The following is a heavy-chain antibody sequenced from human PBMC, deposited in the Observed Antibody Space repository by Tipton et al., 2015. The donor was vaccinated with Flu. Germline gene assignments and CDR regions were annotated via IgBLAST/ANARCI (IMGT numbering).Heavy chain of an antibody. Sequence: TLSLTCDVYGGSFSTHYWSWIRQAPGKGLEWIGEITHVGNTNYNPSLKSRVTILIDASKNQFSLKVTSVTAADTAVYYCARDLVQDYRDQYFGMDVWGQGKTVTVSS. CDR2: ITHVGNT. CDR1: GGSFSTHY. J-gene: IGHJ6*02. D-gene: IGHD4-11*01. V-gene: IGHV4-34*01. CDR3: ARDLVQDYRDQYFGMDV.